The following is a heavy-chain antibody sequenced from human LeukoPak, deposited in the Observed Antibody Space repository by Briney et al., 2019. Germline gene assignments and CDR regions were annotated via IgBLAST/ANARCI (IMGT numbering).Heavy chain of an antibody. Sequence: ASVKLSCKASGYTFTIYGISWVRQAPGQGLEWMGWISAYNGNTNNAQKPQGKVTMTTYTTTRTTYMELRSLRSDATAVYYCARDKIRNYGAAFDIRGQGTMVTVSS. CDR1: GYTFTIYG. V-gene: IGHV1-18*01. J-gene: IGHJ3*02. CDR2: ISAYNGNT. D-gene: IGHD4-17*01. CDR3: ARDKIRNYGAAFDI.